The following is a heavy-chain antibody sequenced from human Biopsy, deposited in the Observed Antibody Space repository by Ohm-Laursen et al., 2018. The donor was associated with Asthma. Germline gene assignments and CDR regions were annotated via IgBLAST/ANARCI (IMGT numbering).Heavy chain of an antibody. J-gene: IGHJ3*02. CDR3: ARAYGGSFFSGSFDI. V-gene: IGHV3-53*01. CDR2: IYSGGGT. CDR1: GFTVSTNG. D-gene: IGHD4-23*01. Sequence: SLRLSCAASGFTVSTNGMSWVRQPPGKGLEWVSVIYSGGGTYYADSVQGRVTISRDNSKNTLSLQMNSLRAEDTAVYYCARAYGGSFFSGSFDIWGPGTTVSVS.